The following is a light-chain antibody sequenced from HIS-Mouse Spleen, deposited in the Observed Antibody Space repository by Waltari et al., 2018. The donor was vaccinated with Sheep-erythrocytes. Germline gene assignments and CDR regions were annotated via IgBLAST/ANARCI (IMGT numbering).Light chain of an antibody. V-gene: IGLV2-14*01. J-gene: IGLJ3*02. CDR2: EVS. CDR1: SSDVGGYNY. Sequence: QSALTQPASASGSPGQSITISCSGTSSDVGGYNYVSWYQQHPGKAPKLMIYEVSNRPSQVSHRFSGSKSRHTASLTISEIQAKDEADYYCSSYTSSSTWVFGGGTKLTVL. CDR3: SSYTSSSTWV.